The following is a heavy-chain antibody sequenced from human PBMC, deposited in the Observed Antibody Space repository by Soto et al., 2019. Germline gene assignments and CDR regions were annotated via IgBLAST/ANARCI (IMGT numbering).Heavy chain of an antibody. V-gene: IGHV1-3*01. J-gene: IGHJ6*01. CDR1: GYSFSTHS. CDR3: SRGMGEEENDNYGMDD. CDR2: INGGNGNT. Sequence: ASVKVSCKASGYSFSTHSMHWVRQAPGQGLEWMGWINGGNGNTKYSQKFRVRVTITRDASASTGYMELSSLRSEDTAAYYCSRGMGEEENDNYGMDDWRQGTTVTVSS. D-gene: IGHD3-16*01.